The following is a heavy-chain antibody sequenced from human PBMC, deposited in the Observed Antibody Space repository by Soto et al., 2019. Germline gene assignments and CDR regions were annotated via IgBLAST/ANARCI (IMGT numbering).Heavy chain of an antibody. D-gene: IGHD6-13*01. V-gene: IGHV1-46*01. J-gene: IGHJ4*02. CDR1: GYTFTSYY. CDR3: FFIAAAGPDY. Sequence: GASVKVSCKASGYTFTSYYMHWVRQAPGQGLEWMGIINPSGGSTSYAQKFQGRVTMTRDTSTSTVYMELSSLRSEDTAVYYCFFIAAAGPDYWGQGTLVTVYS. CDR2: INPSGGST.